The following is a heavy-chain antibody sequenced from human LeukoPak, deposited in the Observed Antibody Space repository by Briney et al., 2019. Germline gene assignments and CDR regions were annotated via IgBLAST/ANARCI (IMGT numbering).Heavy chain of an antibody. CDR2: IYSGGDT. J-gene: IGHJ4*02. D-gene: IGHD3-22*01. V-gene: IGHV3-53*01. Sequence: GGSLRLSCAASGFIVSSSYMSWVRQAPGKGLEWVSVIYSGGDTHYADSVKGRFTISRDNSKNTLYLQMNNLRAGDTAVYYCAGGPPYYDSRAYYYFDSWGQGTLVTVSS. CDR1: GFIVSSSY. CDR3: AGGPPYYDSRAYYYFDS.